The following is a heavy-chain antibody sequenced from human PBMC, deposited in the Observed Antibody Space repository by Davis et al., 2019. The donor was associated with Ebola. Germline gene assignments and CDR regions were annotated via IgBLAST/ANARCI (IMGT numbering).Heavy chain of an antibody. V-gene: IGHV3-74*01. J-gene: IGHJ4*02. Sequence: HTGGSLRLSCAVSGLTFTNSWIHWVRQAPGKGLAWVSRIDNDGGGTSYADSVKGRFTISRDNAKNTAYLQMNSLRADDTAVYYCATVFDYWGQGILVTVSS. CDR3: ATVFDY. CDR1: GLTFTNSW. CDR2: IDNDGGGT.